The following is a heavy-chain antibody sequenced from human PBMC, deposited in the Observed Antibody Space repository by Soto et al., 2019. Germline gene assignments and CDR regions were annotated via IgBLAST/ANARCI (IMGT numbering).Heavy chain of an antibody. CDR1: GDTFTFYS. Sequence: QVQLVHSGAEVKRPGSSVNVSCKASGDTFTFYSINWVRQAPGLGLEWMGRINPILSMSNYAQRFQGRVTMTADKSTSSAYMELSSLGSEDTAIYYCAGSYGSGYRAFDYWGQGALVTVSS. V-gene: IGHV1-69*02. J-gene: IGHJ4*02. CDR3: AGSYGSGYRAFDY. CDR2: INPILSMS. D-gene: IGHD3-10*01.